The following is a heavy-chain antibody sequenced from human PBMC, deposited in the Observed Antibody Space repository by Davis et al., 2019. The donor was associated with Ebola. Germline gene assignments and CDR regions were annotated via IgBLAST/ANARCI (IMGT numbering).Heavy chain of an antibody. V-gene: IGHV4-59*12. D-gene: IGHD3-3*01. CDR1: GGSISSYY. Sequence: SETLSLTCTVSGGSISSYYWSWIRQHPGKGLEWIGYIYYSGSTYYNPSLKSRVTISVDTSKNQFSLKLSSVTAADTAVYYCAREPIFGVVTYYYYGMDVWGQGTTVTVSS. CDR2: IYYSGST. J-gene: IGHJ6*02. CDR3: AREPIFGVVTYYYYGMDV.